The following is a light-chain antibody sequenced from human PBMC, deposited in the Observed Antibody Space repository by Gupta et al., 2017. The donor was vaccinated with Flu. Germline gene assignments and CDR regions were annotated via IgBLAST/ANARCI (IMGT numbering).Light chain of an antibody. Sequence: DVVMTQSPLSLNVTLGQYDSLSRTSSERLVYIDGNTFLHWFQQRPGHSPRRLIHKVYNRDSGVPDRFSGGGASTYFTLKISRVEAEDVGVYYCMHDVKWPWTFGQGTKVEI. CDR3: MHDVKWPWT. V-gene: IGKV2-30*01. CDR2: KVY. CDR1: ERLVYIDGNTF. J-gene: IGKJ1*01.